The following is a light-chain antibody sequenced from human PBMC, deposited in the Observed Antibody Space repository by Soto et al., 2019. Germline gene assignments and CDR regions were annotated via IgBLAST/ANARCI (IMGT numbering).Light chain of an antibody. CDR1: NLGSKS. V-gene: IGLV3-21*02. CDR2: DDS. Sequence: SYELTQPPSVPVAPGQTARITCGGNNLGSKSVHWYQQKPGQAPVLVVYDDSDRPSGIPERFSGSNSGNTATLTISRVDAGDEADYYCQLWDSSTDHVLIGGGTKLTVL. J-gene: IGLJ2*01. CDR3: QLWDSSTDHVL.